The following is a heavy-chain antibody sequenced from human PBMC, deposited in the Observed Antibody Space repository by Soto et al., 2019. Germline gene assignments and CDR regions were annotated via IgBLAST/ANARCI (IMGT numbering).Heavy chain of an antibody. J-gene: IGHJ4*02. Sequence: PGGSLRLSCAASGFTFSDYYMTWIRQGPGKGPEWLSHITGSGSTTYYADSVKGRFTISRDNAKNSLSLQMNSLRAEDTAVYFCARDNRGTFDYWGQGALVTVSS. CDR2: ITGSGSTT. V-gene: IGHV3-11*01. D-gene: IGHD7-27*01. CDR1: GFTFSDYY. CDR3: ARDNRGTFDY.